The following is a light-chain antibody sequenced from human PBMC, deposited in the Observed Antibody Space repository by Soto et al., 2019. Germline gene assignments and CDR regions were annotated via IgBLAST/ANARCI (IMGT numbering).Light chain of an antibody. J-gene: IGKJ1*01. CDR3: QQYNDWPLT. V-gene: IGKV3-15*01. CDR2: GAF. Sequence: EIVMTQSPVTLSVSPGERATLSCRASQSVSSNLAWYQHKPGQAPSLLIYGAFTRATGIPARFSGTGSGTEFTLTISSLQSEDFALYYCQQYNDWPLTFGQGTKVDI. CDR1: QSVSSN.